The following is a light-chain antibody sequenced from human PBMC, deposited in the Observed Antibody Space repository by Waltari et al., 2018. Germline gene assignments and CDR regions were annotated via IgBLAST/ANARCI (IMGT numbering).Light chain of an antibody. CDR2: EVT. CDR3: SSYADSNKLI. CDR1: SSDVGGYNY. J-gene: IGLJ2*01. Sequence: QSALTQPPSASGSPGQSVTLSCTRTSSDVGGYNYVSWYQQHPGKVPKLMIYEVTKRPSGVPDRFSGSKSGNTASLTVSGLQAEDEADYYCSSYADSNKLIFGGGTQLTVL. V-gene: IGLV2-8*01.